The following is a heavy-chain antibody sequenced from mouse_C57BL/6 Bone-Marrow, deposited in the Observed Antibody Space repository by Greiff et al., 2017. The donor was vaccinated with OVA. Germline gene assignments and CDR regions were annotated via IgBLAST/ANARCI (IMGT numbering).Heavy chain of an antibody. Sequence: EVNVVESGGDLVKPGGSLKLSCAASGFTFSSYGMSWVRQTPDKRLEWVATIRSGGSYTYYPDSVKGRFTISRENAKNTLYLQMSSLKAEDTAMYYCARHEPLLLGDYWGQGTTLTVSS. V-gene: IGHV5-6*01. CDR3: ARHEPLLLGDY. CDR1: GFTFSSYG. D-gene: IGHD6-1*01. CDR2: IRSGGSYT. J-gene: IGHJ2*01.